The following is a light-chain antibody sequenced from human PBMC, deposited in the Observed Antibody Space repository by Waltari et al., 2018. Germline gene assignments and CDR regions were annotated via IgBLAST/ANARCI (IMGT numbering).Light chain of an antibody. V-gene: IGLV3-25*03. CDR2: KDS. CDR1: ALPRQY. J-gene: IGLJ3*02. CDR3: QSADTSDTWL. Sequence: SSELTQPPSMSVSPGQTAKITCSGDALPRQYVYWYQQKPGQAPVLLIYKDSERPSGIPERFSGSSSGTIVTLTISGVQAEDEADYYCQSADTSDTWLFGGGTKLTVL.